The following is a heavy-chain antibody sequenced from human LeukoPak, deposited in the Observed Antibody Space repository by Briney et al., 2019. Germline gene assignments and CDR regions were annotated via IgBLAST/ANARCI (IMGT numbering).Heavy chain of an antibody. CDR3: ARDWGSGGWYGDNWYFDL. Sequence: GGSLRLSCAASGFTFSSYGMHWVRQAPGKGLEWVAFIRYDGSNKYYADSVKGRFTISRDNSKNTLYLQMNSLRAEDTAVYYCARDWGSGGWYGDNWYFDLWGRGTLVTVSS. CDR2: IRYDGSNK. D-gene: IGHD6-19*01. CDR1: GFTFSSYG. V-gene: IGHV3-30*02. J-gene: IGHJ2*01.